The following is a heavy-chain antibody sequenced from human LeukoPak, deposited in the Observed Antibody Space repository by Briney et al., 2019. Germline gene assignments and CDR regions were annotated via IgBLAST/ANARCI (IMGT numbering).Heavy chain of an antibody. J-gene: IGHJ3*02. V-gene: IGHV3-21*01. CDR1: GFTFSSYS. D-gene: IGHD1-1*01. CDR3: ARGRNNWNDRGGDAFDI. CDR2: ISSSSSYI. Sequence: GGSLRLSCAASGFTFSSYSMNWVRQAPGKGLEWVSSISSSSSYIYYADSVKGRFTISRDNAKNSLYLQMNSLRAEDTAVYYCARGRNNWNDRGGDAFDIWGQGTMVTVSS.